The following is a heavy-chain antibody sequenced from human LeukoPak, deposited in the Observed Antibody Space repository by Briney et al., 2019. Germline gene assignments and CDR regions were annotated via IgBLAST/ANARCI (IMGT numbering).Heavy chain of an antibody. V-gene: IGHV1-69*06. D-gene: IGHD6-6*01. CDR3: ARASAYYYYMDV. CDR2: IIPIFGTA. Sequence: GASVKVSCKASGYTFTGYYMHWVRQAPGQGLEWMGGIIPIFGTANYAQKFQGRVAITADKSTSTAYMELSSLRSEDTAVYYCARASAYYYYMDVWGKGTTVTVSS. J-gene: IGHJ6*03. CDR1: GYTFTGYY.